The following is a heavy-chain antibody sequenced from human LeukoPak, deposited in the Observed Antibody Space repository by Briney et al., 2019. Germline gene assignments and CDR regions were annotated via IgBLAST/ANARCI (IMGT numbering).Heavy chain of an antibody. Sequence: SGTLSLTCAVSGGSISSSNWWSWVRQPPGKGLEWIGSIYYSGSTYYNPSLKSRVTISVDTSKNQFSLKLSSVTAADTAVYYCARSTFAYYYYMDVWGKGTTVTVSS. CDR2: IYYSGST. CDR1: GGSISSSNW. CDR3: ARSTFAYYYYMDV. V-gene: IGHV4-4*02. J-gene: IGHJ6*03. D-gene: IGHD5/OR15-5a*01.